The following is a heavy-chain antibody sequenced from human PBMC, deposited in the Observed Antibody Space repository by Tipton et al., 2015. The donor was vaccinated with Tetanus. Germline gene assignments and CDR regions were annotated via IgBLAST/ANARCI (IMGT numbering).Heavy chain of an antibody. D-gene: IGHD1-26*01. V-gene: IGHV3-74*01. CDR3: ARGGSGNFDY. J-gene: IGHJ4*02. CDR2: INNDGSDT. CDR1: GFTFSSLW. Sequence: TASGFTFSSLWMHWVRQAPGEGLVWVSRINNDGSDTIYADSVKGRFTIARDNAKNTLYLQMNSLGAEDTAVHYCARGGSGNFDYWGQGTLVTVSS.